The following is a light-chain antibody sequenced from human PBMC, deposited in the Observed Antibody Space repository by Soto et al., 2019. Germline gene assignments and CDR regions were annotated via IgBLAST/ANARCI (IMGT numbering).Light chain of an antibody. CDR2: AAS. J-gene: IGKJ4*01. V-gene: IGKV1-39*01. CDR1: QSISSY. CDR3: QQSYSTPLT. Sequence: DIQMPQSPSSLSASVGDRVTITCRASQSISSYLNWYQQKPVKAPKILIYAASSLQSGVPSRFSGSRSGTDFTLTISSLQPEDFATYYGQQSYSTPLTFGGGTKVEIK.